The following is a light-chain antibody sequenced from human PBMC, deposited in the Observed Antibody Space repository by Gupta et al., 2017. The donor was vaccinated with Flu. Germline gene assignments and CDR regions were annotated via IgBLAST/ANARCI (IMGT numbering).Light chain of an antibody. V-gene: IGKV3-20*01. J-gene: IGKJ1*01. CDR3: QQDVTSSWT. Sequence: IFGSSNRATGIPDRFSGSGSGADFTLTISRLEPEDFAVYYCQQDVTSSWTFGQGTKVEL. CDR2: GSS.